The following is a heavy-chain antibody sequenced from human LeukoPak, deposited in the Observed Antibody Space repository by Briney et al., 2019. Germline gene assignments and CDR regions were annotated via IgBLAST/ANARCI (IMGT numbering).Heavy chain of an antibody. V-gene: IGHV3-30*03. D-gene: IGHD5-12*01. CDR2: ISYDGSNK. CDR1: GFTFSSYG. CDR3: AAKGPGYGDAFDI. Sequence: GGSLRLSCAASGFTFSSYGMHWVRQAPGKGLEWVAVISYDGSNKYYADSVKGRFTISRDNSKNTLYLQMNSLRAEDTAVYYCAAKGPGYGDAFDIWGQGTMVTVSS. J-gene: IGHJ3*02.